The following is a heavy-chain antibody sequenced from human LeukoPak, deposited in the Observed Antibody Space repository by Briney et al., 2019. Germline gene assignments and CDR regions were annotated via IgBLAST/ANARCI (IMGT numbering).Heavy chain of an antibody. V-gene: IGHV1-18*01. CDR3: ARGYVFGVQNYGSGSYEDY. J-gene: IGHJ4*02. CDR1: GYTFTSYG. Sequence: ASVKVSCKASGYTFTSYGISWVRQAPGQGLEWMGWISAYNGNTNYAQKLQGRVTMTTDTSTSTAYMELRSLRSDDTAVYYCARGYVFGVQNYGSGSYEDYWGQGTLVTVSS. CDR2: ISAYNGNT. D-gene: IGHD3-10*01.